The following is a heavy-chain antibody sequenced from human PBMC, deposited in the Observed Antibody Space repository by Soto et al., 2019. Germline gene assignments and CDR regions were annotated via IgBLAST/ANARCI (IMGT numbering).Heavy chain of an antibody. CDR2: IYYSENT. J-gene: IGHJ4*02. D-gene: IGHD4-17*01. CDR1: GGSISSSSNH. Sequence: QLQLQESGPGLVKPSETLSLTCTVSGGSISSSSNHWGWIRQPPGKGLEWIGNIYYSENTYYNPSRKSRVTISVDTSKNQFSLRLTSVTAADTAVYYCATHPPYGPLDHWGQGTLVTVSS. V-gene: IGHV4-39*01. CDR3: ATHPPYGPLDH.